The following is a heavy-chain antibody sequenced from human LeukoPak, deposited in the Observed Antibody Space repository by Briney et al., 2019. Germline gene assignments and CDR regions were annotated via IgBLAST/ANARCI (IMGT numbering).Heavy chain of an antibody. CDR2: IIPIFGTA. D-gene: IGHD6-13*01. CDR3: ARGLYSSSWYRFDY. CDR1: GGTFSSYA. J-gene: IGHJ4*02. V-gene: IGHV1-69*05. Sequence: SVKASCEASGGTFSSYAISWVRQAPGQGLEWMGGIIPIFGTANYAQKFQGRVTITTDESTSTAYMELSSLRSEDTAVYYCARGLYSSSWYRFDYWGQGTLVTVSS.